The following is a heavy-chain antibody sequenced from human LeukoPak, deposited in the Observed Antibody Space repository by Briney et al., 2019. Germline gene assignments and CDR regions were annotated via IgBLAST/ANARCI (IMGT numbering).Heavy chain of an antibody. V-gene: IGHV4-4*02. Sequence: SGTLSLTCAVSGGSISSSNWWSWVRPPPGKGPEWIGEICHSGSTNYNPSLKSRVTISVDKSKNQFSLNLSSVTAADTAVYYCARVAPQSSYFDYWGQGTLVTVSS. CDR1: GGSISSSNW. CDR3: ARVAPQSSYFDY. D-gene: IGHD5-12*01. J-gene: IGHJ4*02. CDR2: ICHSGST.